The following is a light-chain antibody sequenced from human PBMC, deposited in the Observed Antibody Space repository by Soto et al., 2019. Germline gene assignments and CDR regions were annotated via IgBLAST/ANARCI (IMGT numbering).Light chain of an antibody. CDR3: LQDATYPWT. Sequence: ANQMTQSPSSLSASVGDKVTITCRASQAIRTSLVWYQQKSGKAPSLLIADASSRHSGVPSRFSGSGFGTDFNLTINGLQPEDFATYYCLQDATYPWTIGQGTRVDIK. CDR2: DAS. CDR1: QAIRTS. V-gene: IGKV1-6*01. J-gene: IGKJ1*01.